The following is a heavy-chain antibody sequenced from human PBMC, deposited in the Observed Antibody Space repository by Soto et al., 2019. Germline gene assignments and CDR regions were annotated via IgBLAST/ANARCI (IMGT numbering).Heavy chain of an antibody. CDR3: ARRVVVAATRVDWFDP. V-gene: IGHV4-59*08. Sequence: ETLSLTCTVSGGSINTYYWSWIRQPPGKGLEWIGYVDYSGNSDSSPSLKSRVTISIDTSKKQVSPKLSSVTAADTAVYYCARRVVVAATRVDWFDPWGQGTLVTVSS. J-gene: IGHJ5*02. CDR2: VDYSGNS. D-gene: IGHD2-15*01. CDR1: GGSINTYY.